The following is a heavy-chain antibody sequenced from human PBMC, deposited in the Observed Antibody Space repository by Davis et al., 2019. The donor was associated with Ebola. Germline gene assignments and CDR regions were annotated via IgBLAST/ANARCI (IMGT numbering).Heavy chain of an antibody. CDR1: GYTFTTHW. D-gene: IGHD3-10*01. CDR2: IYPGDSDT. Sequence: GESLKISCKGSGYTFTTHWIGWVRQMPGKGLEWMGLIYPGDSDTRYSPSFQGQVTISVDRSISTAYLQWSSLKASDTAMYYCAKGGGGSGRYIDYWGQGTLVTVSS. CDR3: AKGGGGSGRYIDY. J-gene: IGHJ4*02. V-gene: IGHV5-51*01.